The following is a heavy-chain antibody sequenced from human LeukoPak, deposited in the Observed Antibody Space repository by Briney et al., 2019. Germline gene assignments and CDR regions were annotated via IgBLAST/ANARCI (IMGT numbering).Heavy chain of an antibody. D-gene: IGHD7-27*01. J-gene: IGHJ4*02. CDR3: ARGSGD. Sequence: PGGSLRLSCAASGFTFSSYAMHWVRQAPGKGLEWVAVISYDGSNKYYADSVKGRFTISRDNSKNTLYLQMNSLRAEDTAVYYCARGSGDWGQGTLVIVSS. V-gene: IGHV3-30-3*01. CDR2: ISYDGSNK. CDR1: GFTFSSYA.